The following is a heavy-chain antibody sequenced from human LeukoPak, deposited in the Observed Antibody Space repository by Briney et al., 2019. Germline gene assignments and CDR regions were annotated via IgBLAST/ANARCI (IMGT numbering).Heavy chain of an antibody. D-gene: IGHD6-19*01. J-gene: IGHJ4*02. V-gene: IGHV3-30*02. Sequence: GGSLRLSCAAYGFTFSTYGMHWVRQAPGKGLEWVAFIRPDGSNTYYADSVKGRFTISRDNSKNTLYMQMNSLRAEDTAVYYCARILSSAWGELGYWGQGTLVTVSS. CDR2: IRPDGSNT. CDR3: ARILSSAWGELGY. CDR1: GFTFSTYG.